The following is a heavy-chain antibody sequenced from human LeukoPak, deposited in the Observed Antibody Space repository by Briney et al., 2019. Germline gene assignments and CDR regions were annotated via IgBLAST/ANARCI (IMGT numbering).Heavy chain of an antibody. Sequence: PGGSLRLSCAASGFTFSSYGVHWVRQAPGKGLEWVAVIWYDGSNKYYADSVKGRFTISRDNSKNTLYLQMNSLRAEDTAVYYCARDFCSSTSCYTDYYYYYYGMDVWGQGTTVTVSS. CDR2: IWYDGSNK. J-gene: IGHJ6*02. CDR3: ARDFCSSTSCYTDYYYYYYGMDV. CDR1: GFTFSSYG. V-gene: IGHV3-33*01. D-gene: IGHD2-2*02.